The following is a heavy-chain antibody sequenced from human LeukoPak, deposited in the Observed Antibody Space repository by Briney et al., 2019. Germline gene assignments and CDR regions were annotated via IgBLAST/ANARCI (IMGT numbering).Heavy chain of an antibody. CDR1: GDPISTYY. J-gene: IGHJ4*01. Sequence: PSETLSLTCTVSGDPISTYYWSWIRQPPGKGFEWIGYITYNGKTDSYPSLKSRVTLSLDTSKKQFSLTLNSVTAADTAVYYCARSPGGYFDFWGHGALVTVSS. CDR2: ITYNGKT. CDR3: ARSPGGYFDF. D-gene: IGHD3-10*01. V-gene: IGHV4-59*08.